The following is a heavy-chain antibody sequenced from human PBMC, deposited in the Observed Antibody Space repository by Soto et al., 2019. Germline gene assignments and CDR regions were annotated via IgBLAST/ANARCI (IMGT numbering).Heavy chain of an antibody. CDR1: GGSISSGDYY. D-gene: IGHD3-10*01. J-gene: IGHJ6*02. Sequence: SETLSLTCTVSGGSISSGDYYWSWIRQPPGKGLEWIGYIYYSGSTYYNPSLKSRVTISVDTSKNQFSLKLSSVTAADTAVYYCARDRGKNGMDVGGQGTTVTVS. CDR3: ARDRGKNGMDV. CDR2: IYYSGST. V-gene: IGHV4-30-4*01.